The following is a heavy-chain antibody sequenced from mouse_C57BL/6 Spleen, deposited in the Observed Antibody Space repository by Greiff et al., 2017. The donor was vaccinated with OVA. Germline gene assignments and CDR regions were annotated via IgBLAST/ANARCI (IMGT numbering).Heavy chain of an antibody. CDR2: IDPSDSYT. CDR1: GYTFTSYW. J-gene: IGHJ4*01. V-gene: IGHV1-50*01. Sequence: QVQLQQPGAELVKPGASVKLSCKASGYTFTSYWMQWVKQRPGQGLEWIGEIDPSDSYTNYNQKFKGKATLTVDTSSSTAYMQLSSLTSEDSAVYYCAKRLRRAMDYWGQGTSVTVSS. CDR3: AKRLRRAMDY.